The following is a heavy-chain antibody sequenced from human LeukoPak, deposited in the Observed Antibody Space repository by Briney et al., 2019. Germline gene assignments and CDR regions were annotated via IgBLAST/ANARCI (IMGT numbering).Heavy chain of an antibody. D-gene: IGHD2-2*01. Sequence: GESLKISCKGSGYSFTSYWIGWERQMPGKGLEWMGIIYPGDSDTRYSPSFQGQVTISADKSISTAYLQWSSLKASDTAMYYCASNYCSSTSCSQIGYYGMDVWGQGTTVTVSS. J-gene: IGHJ6*02. CDR3: ASNYCSSTSCSQIGYYGMDV. CDR2: IYPGDSDT. V-gene: IGHV5-51*01. CDR1: GYSFTSYW.